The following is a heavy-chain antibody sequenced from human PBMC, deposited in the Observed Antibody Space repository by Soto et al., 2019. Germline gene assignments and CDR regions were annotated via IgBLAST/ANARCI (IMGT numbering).Heavy chain of an antibody. J-gene: IGHJ4*02. CDR2: TIPILSMS. CDR1: GDTFNSYT. D-gene: IGHD3-10*01. CDR3: APSYGSGSPAFDY. Sequence: QVHLVQSGAELRKPGSSVRVSCKASGDTFNSYTINWVRQAPGLGLEWMGRTIPILSMSNYALKFQGRLTITADKPTSTASMVLSSLRSADTAIYYCAPSYGSGSPAFDYWGQGALVTVAS. V-gene: IGHV1-69*02.